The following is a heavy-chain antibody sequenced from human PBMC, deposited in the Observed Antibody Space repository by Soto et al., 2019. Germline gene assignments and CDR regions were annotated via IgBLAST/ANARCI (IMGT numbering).Heavy chain of an antibody. CDR1: GGTFSSYP. CDR3: ARVGHVTNYGMAV. D-gene: IGHD1-26*01. Sequence: VASVKVSCKASGGTFSSYPINWLRQSPGQGLEWMGGIIPFFGTSNIAQKFQGRVTIIADESTSTVYMELRSLRSEDTAVYYCARVGHVTNYGMAVWGQGTTVTVSS. V-gene: IGHV1-69*13. J-gene: IGHJ6*02. CDR2: IIPFFGTS.